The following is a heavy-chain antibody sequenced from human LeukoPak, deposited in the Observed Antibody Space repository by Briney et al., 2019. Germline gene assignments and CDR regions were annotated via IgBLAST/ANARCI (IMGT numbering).Heavy chain of an antibody. CDR3: ARVANYRLYDSSGYYSSPKYYFDY. CDR2: IYYSGST. Sequence: PSVTLSLTCTVSGGSISSSSYYWGWIRQPPGKGLEWIGSIYYSGSTYYNPSLKSRVTISVDTSKNQFSLRLSSVTAADTAVYYCARVANYRLYDSSGYYSSPKYYFDYWGQGTLVTVSS. CDR1: GGSISSSSYY. V-gene: IGHV4-39*07. D-gene: IGHD3-22*01. J-gene: IGHJ4*02.